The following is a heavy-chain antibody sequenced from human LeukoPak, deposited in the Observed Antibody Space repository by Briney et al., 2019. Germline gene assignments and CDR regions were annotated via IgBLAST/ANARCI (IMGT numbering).Heavy chain of an antibody. D-gene: IGHD6-6*01. V-gene: IGHV3-48*01. Sequence: GGSLRLSCAASGFTFDDYGMSWVRQAPGKGLEWVSYITGGSNRIYYADSVKGRFTISRDNGKNSLYLQMNSLRAEDTAVYYCARSIEYGIWFDPWGQGTLVTVSS. J-gene: IGHJ5*01. CDR1: GFTFDDYG. CDR3: ARSIEYGIWFDP. CDR2: ITGGSNRI.